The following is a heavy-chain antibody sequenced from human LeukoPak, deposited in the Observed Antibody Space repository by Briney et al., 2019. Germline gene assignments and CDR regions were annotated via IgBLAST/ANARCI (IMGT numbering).Heavy chain of an antibody. CDR2: INWSSGTL. CDR1: GFIFDDYA. D-gene: IGHD3-10*01. CDR3: ARGLGGDQGYFDL. V-gene: IGHV3-9*01. Sequence: GRSLRLSCAASGFIFDDYAMHWVRQAPGKGLEWVSTINWSSGTLAYADSVKGRFTISRDNAKDSLYLQMNSLRTEDTALYYCARGLGGDQGYFDLWGRGTLATVSS. J-gene: IGHJ2*01.